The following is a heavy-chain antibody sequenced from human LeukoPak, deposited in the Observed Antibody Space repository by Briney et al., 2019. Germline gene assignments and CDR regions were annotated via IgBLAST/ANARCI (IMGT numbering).Heavy chain of an antibody. CDR3: ASSYYYGSGIPYYFDY. J-gene: IGHJ4*02. Sequence: GGSLRLSCAASGFTFSSYAMNWVRQAPGKGLEWVSVISGSGGSTYYANSVKGRFTISRDNSKNTLYLQMNSLRAEDTAVYYCASSYYYGSGIPYYFDYWGQGTLVTVSS. CDR2: ISGSGGST. V-gene: IGHV3-23*01. D-gene: IGHD3-10*01. CDR1: GFTFSSYA.